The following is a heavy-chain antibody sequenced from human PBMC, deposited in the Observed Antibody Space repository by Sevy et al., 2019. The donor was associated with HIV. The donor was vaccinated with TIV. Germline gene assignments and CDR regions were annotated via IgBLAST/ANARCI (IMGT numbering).Heavy chain of an antibody. CDR3: ANAVLDHRLRFLEWFPPPAYCDY. V-gene: IGHV3-30*18. Sequence: GGSLRLSCAASGFTFSSYGMHWVRQAPGKGLEWVAVISYDGSNKCYADSVKGRFTISRDNSKNTLYMQMNSLRAEDTAVYYCANAVLDHRLRFLEWFPPPAYCDYWGQGTLVTVSS. CDR1: GFTFSSYG. D-gene: IGHD3-3*01. J-gene: IGHJ4*02. CDR2: ISYDGSNK.